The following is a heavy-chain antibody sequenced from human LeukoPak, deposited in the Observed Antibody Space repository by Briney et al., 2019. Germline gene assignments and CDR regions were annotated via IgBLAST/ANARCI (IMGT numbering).Heavy chain of an antibody. V-gene: IGHV3-21*01. J-gene: IGHJ4*02. CDR2: ISSSSSYI. CDR3: ARKVVPAAIWYYFDY. Sequence: PGGSLRLSCAASGFTFSSYSMNWVRHAPGKGLEWVSSISSSSSYIYHADSVKGRFTISRDNAKNSLYLQMNSLRAEDTAVYYCARKVVPAAIWYYFDYWGQGTLVTVSS. CDR1: GFTFSSYS. D-gene: IGHD2-2*01.